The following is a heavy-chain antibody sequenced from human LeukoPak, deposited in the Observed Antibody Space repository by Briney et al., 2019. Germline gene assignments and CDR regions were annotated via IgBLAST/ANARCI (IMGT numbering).Heavy chain of an antibody. CDR2: IIPIFGTA. Sequence: GASVKVSCKASGGTFSSYAISWVRQAPGQGLEWMGGIIPIFGTANYAQKFQGRVTITADKSTSTAYMELSSLRSEDTAVYYCARDEIDILTGYQQISKRYYYYYYMDVWGKGTTVTVSS. CDR1: GGTFSSYA. D-gene: IGHD3-9*01. J-gene: IGHJ6*03. CDR3: ARDEIDILTGYQQISKRYYYYYYMDV. V-gene: IGHV1-69*06.